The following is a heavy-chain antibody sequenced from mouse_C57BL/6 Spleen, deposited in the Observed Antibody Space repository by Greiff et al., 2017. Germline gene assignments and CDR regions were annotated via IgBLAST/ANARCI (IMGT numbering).Heavy chain of an antibody. Sequence: EVKLQESGPGLVKPSQSLSLTCSVTGYSITSGYYWNWIRQFPGNKLEWMGYISYDGSNNYNPSLKNRISITRDTSKNQFFLKLNSVTTEDTATYYCARVLTGPYYFDYWGQGTTLTVSS. CDR2: ISYDGSN. CDR3: ARVLTGPYYFDY. CDR1: GYSITSGYY. V-gene: IGHV3-6*01. D-gene: IGHD4-1*01. J-gene: IGHJ2*01.